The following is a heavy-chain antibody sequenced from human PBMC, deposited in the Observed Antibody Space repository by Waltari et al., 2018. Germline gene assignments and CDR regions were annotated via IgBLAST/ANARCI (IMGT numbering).Heavy chain of an antibody. J-gene: IGHJ5*02. CDR1: GGSISSYY. D-gene: IGHD2-2*01. Sequence: QVQLQESGPGLVKPSETLSLTCTVSGGSISSYYWSWIRQPPGKGLEWIGYIYYSGSTNYNPSLKSRVTISVDTSKNQFSLKLSSVTAADTAVYYCARFAAYCSSTSCYGRGWFDPWGQGTLVTVSS. CDR3: ARFAAYCSSTSCYGRGWFDP. CDR2: IYYSGST. V-gene: IGHV4-59*01.